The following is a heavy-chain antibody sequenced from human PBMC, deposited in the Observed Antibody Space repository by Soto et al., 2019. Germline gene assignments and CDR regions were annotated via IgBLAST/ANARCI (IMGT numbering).Heavy chain of an antibody. CDR1: GYTFTSYA. J-gene: IGHJ6*02. Sequence: ASVKVSCKASGYTFTSYAMHLVRQAPGQRLEWMGWINAGNGNTKYSQKFQGRVTITRDTSASTAYMELSSLRSEDTAVYYCASSYYGSGNPKDYYYGMDVWGQGTTVTVSS. V-gene: IGHV1-3*01. D-gene: IGHD3-10*01. CDR2: INAGNGNT. CDR3: ASSYYGSGNPKDYYYGMDV.